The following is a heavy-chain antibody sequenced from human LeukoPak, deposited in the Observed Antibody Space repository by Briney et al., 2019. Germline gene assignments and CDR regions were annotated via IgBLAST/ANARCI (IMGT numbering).Heavy chain of an antibody. Sequence: PSETLSLTCAVYGGSFRGYYWSWIRQPPGKGLEWIGEINHSGSTNYNPSLKSRVTISVDTSKNQFSLKLSSVTAADTAVYYCARSRCSGGSCYPRFFYFDYWGQGTLVTVSS. CDR3: ARSRCSGGSCYPRFFYFDY. D-gene: IGHD2-15*01. CDR1: GGSFRGYY. J-gene: IGHJ4*02. CDR2: INHSGST. V-gene: IGHV4-34*01.